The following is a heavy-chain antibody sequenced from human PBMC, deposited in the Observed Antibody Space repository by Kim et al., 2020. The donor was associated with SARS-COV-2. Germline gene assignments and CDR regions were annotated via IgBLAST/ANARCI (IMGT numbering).Heavy chain of an antibody. V-gene: IGHV3-30*18. J-gene: IGHJ6*02. CDR1: GFTFSSYG. CDR2: ISYDGSNK. CDR3: AQDIMITCGGVIPTDYYYYGMDV. D-gene: IGHD3-16*02. Sequence: GGSLRLSCAASGFTFSSYGMHWVRQAPGKGLEWVAIISYDGSNKYYADSVKGRFTISRDNSKNTLYLQMNSLRAEDTAVYYCAQDIMITCGGVIPTDYYYYGMDVWGQGTTVTVSS.